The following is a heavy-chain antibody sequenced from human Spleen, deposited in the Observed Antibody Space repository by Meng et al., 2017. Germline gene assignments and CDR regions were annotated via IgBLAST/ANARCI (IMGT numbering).Heavy chain of an antibody. CDR3: ARSVVRGPLPCWCDP. CDR1: GFTFSSYE. J-gene: IGHJ5*02. D-gene: IGHD3-10*01. V-gene: IGHV3-48*03. CDR2: ISKSGSTK. Sequence: GESLKISCEASGFTFSSYEMTWVRQAPGKGLEWLSHISKSGSTKYYAESVKGRFTISRDNAKNSVYLQMNSLRVEDTAVYYCARSVVRGPLPCWCDPWGQGALVTVSS.